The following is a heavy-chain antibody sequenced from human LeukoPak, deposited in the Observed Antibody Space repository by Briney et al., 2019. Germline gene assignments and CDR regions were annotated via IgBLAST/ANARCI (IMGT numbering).Heavy chain of an antibody. Sequence: SETLSLTCTVSGGSISSYYWSWIRQPPGKGLEWIGYIYNSGSTNYNPSLKSRVTISVDTSKNQFSLKLSSVTAADTAVYYCARHSKIPLWVDYWGQGTLVTVSS. V-gene: IGHV4-59*08. CDR2: IYNSGST. CDR3: ARHSKIPLWVDY. D-gene: IGHD3-16*01. J-gene: IGHJ4*02. CDR1: GGSISSYY.